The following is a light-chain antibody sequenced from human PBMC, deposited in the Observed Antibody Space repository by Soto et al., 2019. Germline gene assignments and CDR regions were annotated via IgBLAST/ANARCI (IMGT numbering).Light chain of an antibody. CDR2: GPA. J-gene: IGKJ1*01. CDR3: QQYGSSLKT. Sequence: EIVLTQSPGTLSLSPGERATLSCKASQSVSSSSLAWYQQTPGQAPRLLIYGPATRATGIPDRFSGSGSGTDFTLTISRLEPEDFAVYYCQQYGSSLKTFGQGTKVEIK. V-gene: IGKV3-20*01. CDR1: QSVSSSS.